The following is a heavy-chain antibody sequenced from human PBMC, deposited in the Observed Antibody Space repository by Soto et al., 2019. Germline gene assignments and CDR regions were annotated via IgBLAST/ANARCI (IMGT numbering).Heavy chain of an antibody. CDR1: GFSLTTSGVG. CDR3: AHRVLRTVFGLVTTTAIYFDF. V-gene: IGHV2-5*02. CDR2: IYWDDDK. Sequence: QITLNESGPTVVRPTETLTLTCRFSGFSLTTSGVGVGWILQSPGKAPEWLALIYWDDDKRYSASLKGRLTITKDTSKNQVVLTVSDLDPTDTATYYCAHRVLRTVFGLVTTTAIYFDFWGQGTPVAVSS. J-gene: IGHJ4*02. D-gene: IGHD3-3*01.